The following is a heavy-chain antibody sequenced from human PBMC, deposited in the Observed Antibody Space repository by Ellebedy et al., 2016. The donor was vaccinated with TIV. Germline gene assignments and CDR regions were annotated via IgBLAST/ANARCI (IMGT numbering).Heavy chain of an antibody. CDR1: GFTVTSSY. Sequence: GESLKISCGASGFTVTSSYISWVRQAPGKGLEWVSVIYAGGTKYYTDPVKGRFTISRDNSRNPVYLQLNSLRDEDTAVFYCARVSGTGLVGAPPRFPYFDSWGQGTLVTVSS. CDR3: ARVSGTGLVGAPPRFPYFDS. D-gene: IGHD1-26*01. CDR2: IYAGGTK. V-gene: IGHV3-66*01. J-gene: IGHJ4*02.